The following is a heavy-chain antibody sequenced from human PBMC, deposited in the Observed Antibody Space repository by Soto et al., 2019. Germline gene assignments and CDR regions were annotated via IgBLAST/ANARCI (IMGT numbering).Heavy chain of an antibody. V-gene: IGHV1-69*02. CDR1: GGTFSSYT. CDR3: ARGPDCSGGSCYN. D-gene: IGHD2-15*01. CDR2: IIPILGIA. Sequence: ASAKVSCKASGGTFSSYTISWVRQAPGQGLEWMGRIIPILGIANYAQKFQGRVTITADKSTSTAYMELSSLRSEDTAVYYCARGPDCSGGSCYNWGQGTLVTVSS. J-gene: IGHJ4*02.